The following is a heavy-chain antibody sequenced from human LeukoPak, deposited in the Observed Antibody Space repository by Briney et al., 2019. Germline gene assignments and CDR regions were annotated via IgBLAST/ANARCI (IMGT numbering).Heavy chain of an antibody. CDR2: ISSSSSYT. CDR1: GFTFSDEY. V-gene: IGHV3-11*06. CDR3: ARTRGRGSGGHFDI. Sequence: PGGSLRLSCAATGFTFSDEYMSWIRQAPGKGLEWVSYISSSSSYTNYADSVKGRFTISRDNAKNSLSLQMNSLRAEDTAVCYCARTRGRGSGGHFDIWGQGTMVTVSS. J-gene: IGHJ3*02.